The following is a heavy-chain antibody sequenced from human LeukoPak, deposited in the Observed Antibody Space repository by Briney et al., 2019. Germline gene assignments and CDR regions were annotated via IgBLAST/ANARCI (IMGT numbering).Heavy chain of an antibody. J-gene: IGHJ3*02. V-gene: IGHV1-69*13. CDR2: IIPMSGTA. CDR1: GGTFSSYA. Sequence: ASVKVSCKASGGTFSSYAITWVRQAPGQGLEWMGGIIPMSGTANYAQKFQGRVTITADESTSTAYMEVNSLRSEDTAVYYCARVVAVYYYDSSGYYYLGAFDIWGQGTMVTVSS. CDR3: ARVVAVYYYDSSGYYYLGAFDI. D-gene: IGHD3-22*01.